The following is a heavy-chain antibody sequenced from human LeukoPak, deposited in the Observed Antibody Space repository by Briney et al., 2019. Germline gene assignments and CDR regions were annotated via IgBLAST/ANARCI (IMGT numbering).Heavy chain of an antibody. CDR1: EYRFTDYW. CDR3: ARRGSSGYYYIFDY. CDR2: IYPGDSDI. Sequence: GESLKISCKGSEYRFTDYWIGWVRQVPGKGLEWLAIIYPGDSDIRYSPSFQGQVTISADKSISTAYLQWSSLKASDSAIYYCARRGSSGYYYIFDYWGQGTLVTVSS. V-gene: IGHV5-51*01. J-gene: IGHJ4*02. D-gene: IGHD3-22*01.